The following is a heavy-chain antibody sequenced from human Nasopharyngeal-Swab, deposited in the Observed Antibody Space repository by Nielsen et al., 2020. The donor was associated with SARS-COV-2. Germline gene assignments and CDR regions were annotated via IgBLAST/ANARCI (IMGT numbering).Heavy chain of an antibody. V-gene: IGHV4-39*07. CDR3: ARAIKIFGAVVGSFDP. CDR2: IYYRRTT. D-gene: IGHD3-3*01. Sequence: SETLSLTCTVSGGSMNSNNYYWGWIRQPPEKGLEWIVSIYYRRTTYYNPSLKSRVTISLDTSKNQFSLQLNSLTAADTAVYFCARAIKIFGAVVGSFDPWGQGTLVTVSS. J-gene: IGHJ5*02. CDR1: GGSMNSNNYY.